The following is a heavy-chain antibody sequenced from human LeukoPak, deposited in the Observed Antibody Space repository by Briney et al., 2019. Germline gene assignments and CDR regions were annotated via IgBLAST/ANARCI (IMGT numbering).Heavy chain of an antibody. V-gene: IGHV4-34*01. J-gene: IGHJ4*02. CDR1: GGSFSGYY. Sequence: SETLSLTCAVYGGSFSGYYWSWIRQPPGKGLEWIGEINHSGSTNYNPSLKSRVTISVDTSKNQFSLKLSSETAADTAVYYCARGQHQWGYYYGYWGQGTLVTVSS. D-gene: IGHD3-22*01. CDR2: INHSGST. CDR3: ARGQHQWGYYYGY.